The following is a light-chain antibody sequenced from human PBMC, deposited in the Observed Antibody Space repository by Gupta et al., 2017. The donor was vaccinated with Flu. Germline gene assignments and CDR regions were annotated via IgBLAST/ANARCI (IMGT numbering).Light chain of an antibody. J-gene: IGLJ3*02. CDR1: SSNIGSNY. V-gene: IGLV1-47*01. Sequence: QSVLTQPPSAYGTPGPRIPISCSGSSSNIGSNYLYWYQHVPGTAPILLIYTNDQRPSGIPDRFSGSKSGTSGSLAISGLRSEDEADYFCAARDDNLDGWVFGGGTKVTVL. CDR2: TND. CDR3: AARDDNLDGWV.